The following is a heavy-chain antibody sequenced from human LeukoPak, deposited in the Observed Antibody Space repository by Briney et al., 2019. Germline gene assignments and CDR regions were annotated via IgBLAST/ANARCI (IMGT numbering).Heavy chain of an antibody. CDR3: ARVIGRFRGIDY. J-gene: IGHJ4*02. CDR1: GGSISGYY. D-gene: IGHD3-10*01. V-gene: IGHV4-30-2*01. CDR2: IYHSGST. Sequence: SETLSLTCTVSGGSISGYYWSWIRQPPGKGLEWIGYIYHSGSTYYNPSLKSRVTISVDRSKNQFSLKLSSVTAADTAVYYCARVIGRFRGIDYWGQGTLVTVSS.